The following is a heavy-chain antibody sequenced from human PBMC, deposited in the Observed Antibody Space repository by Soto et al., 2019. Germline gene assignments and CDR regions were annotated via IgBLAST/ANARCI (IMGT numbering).Heavy chain of an antibody. CDR2: INMDGTKT. V-gene: IGHV3-74*01. D-gene: IGHD3-22*01. CDR3: ETDYYYDTRSSSVNWFDP. J-gene: IGHJ5*02. Sequence: GGSLRLSCVASEFTFSKYWMHWVRQAPGKGLVWVSRINMDGTKTAYADSVKDRFTVSRDNANNTLYLQMNSLGVEDTAVYYCETDYYYDTRSSSVNWFDPWGQGTLVTVSS. CDR1: EFTFSKYW.